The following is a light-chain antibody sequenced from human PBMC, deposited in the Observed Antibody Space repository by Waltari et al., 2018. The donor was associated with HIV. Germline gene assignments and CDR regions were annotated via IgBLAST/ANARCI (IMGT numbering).Light chain of an antibody. CDR1: QSVYSY. CDR3: QQRSTWPRT. V-gene: IGKV3-11*01. J-gene: IGKJ1*01. Sequence: EVVLTQSPATLSLSPGERATLSCRASQSVYSYLAWYQQKPGQAPRLLIYDASNRATGIPAMFSGSGSGTDFTLTISSLEPEDFAMYYCQQRSTWPRTFGQGTKVENK. CDR2: DAS.